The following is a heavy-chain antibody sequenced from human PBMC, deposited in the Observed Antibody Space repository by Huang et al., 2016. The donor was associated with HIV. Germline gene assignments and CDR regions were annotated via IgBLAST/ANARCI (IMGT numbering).Heavy chain of an antibody. CDR3: AKDGADEEWDIDY. V-gene: IGHV3-30*18. J-gene: IGHJ4*02. CDR1: GFSFSTYG. Sequence: VQLVESGGGVVQPGRSLRLACAASGFSFSTYGLHWVRQAPGKWLEWGAVIAYDGSNKYYAHSVKGRFTISRDTSENKVYLQMNSLRHEDTAVYYCAKDGADEEWDIDYWGQGTLVTVSS. D-gene: IGHD1-26*01. CDR2: IAYDGSNK.